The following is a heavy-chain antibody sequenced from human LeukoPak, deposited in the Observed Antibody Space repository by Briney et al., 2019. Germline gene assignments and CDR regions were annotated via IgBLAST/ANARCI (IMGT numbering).Heavy chain of an antibody. J-gene: IGHJ6*03. V-gene: IGHV4-34*01. CDR2: INHSGST. CDR3: ARLYQQSKWKYYYYYMDV. D-gene: IGHD1-1*01. Sequence: KPSETLSLTCAVYGGSFSGYYWSWIRQPPGKGLEWIGEINHSGSTNYNPSLKSRVTISVDMPKNQFSLKLNSVTAADTAVYYCARLYQQSKWKYYYYYMDVWGKGTAVTVSS. CDR1: GGSFSGYY.